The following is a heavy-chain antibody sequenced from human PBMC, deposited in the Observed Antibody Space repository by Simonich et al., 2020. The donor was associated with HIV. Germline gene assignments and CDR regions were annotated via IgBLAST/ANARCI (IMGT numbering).Heavy chain of an antibody. D-gene: IGHD3-3*01. Sequence: QVQLQQWGAGLLKPSETLSLTCAVYGGSFSGYYWSWIRQSPGKGLEWIEEISHRGSTTYSPSRKSRGTISVDTSKNQFSLKLNSVTAADTTVYYCARRTTAYFSFWGGFYFDYWGQGTLVTVSS. CDR2: ISHRGST. J-gene: IGHJ4*02. CDR3: ARRTTAYFSFWGGFYFDY. CDR1: GGSFSGYY. V-gene: IGHV4-34*01.